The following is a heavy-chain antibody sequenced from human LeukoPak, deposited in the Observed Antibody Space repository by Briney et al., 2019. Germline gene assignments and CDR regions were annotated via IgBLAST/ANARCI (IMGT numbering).Heavy chain of an antibody. Sequence: ASVTVSCKVSGYTLTELSIHWVRQAPGKGLEGMGGFDAEDGEAIYAQKFQGRVTMTEDTSTDTAYMELSSLRSEDTAVYYCVSVAGNYWGQGTLVTVSS. D-gene: IGHD2/OR15-2a*01. J-gene: IGHJ4*02. CDR1: GYTLTELS. CDR3: VSVAGNY. CDR2: FDAEDGEA. V-gene: IGHV1-24*01.